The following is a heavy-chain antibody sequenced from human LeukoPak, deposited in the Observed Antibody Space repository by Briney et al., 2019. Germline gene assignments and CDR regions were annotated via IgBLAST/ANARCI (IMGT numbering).Heavy chain of an antibody. D-gene: IGHD3-22*01. J-gene: IGHJ5*02. CDR2: ITGSGGNT. V-gene: IGHV3-23*01. CDR3: ARGHYYDSSGYLLSP. Sequence: GGSLRLSCAASGFIFSSYSMSWVRQAPGKGLEWVSVITGSGGNTYYADSVKGRFTISRDNSKNTLYLQMNSLRAEDTAVYYCARGHYYDSSGYLLSPWGQGTLVTVSS. CDR1: GFIFSSYS.